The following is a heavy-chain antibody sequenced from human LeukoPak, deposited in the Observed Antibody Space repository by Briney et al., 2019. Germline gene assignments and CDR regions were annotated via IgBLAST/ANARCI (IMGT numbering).Heavy chain of an antibody. CDR3: ARISRGELPTF. D-gene: IGHD1-7*01. CDR2: ISSSSSYI. Sequence: GGSLRLSCAASGFTFSSYSMNWVRQAPGKGLEWVSSISSSSSYIYYADSVKGRFTISRDNAKNSLYLQMNSLRVEDTAIYYCARISRGELPTFWGQGTLVIVSS. CDR1: GFTFSSYS. V-gene: IGHV3-21*04. J-gene: IGHJ4*02.